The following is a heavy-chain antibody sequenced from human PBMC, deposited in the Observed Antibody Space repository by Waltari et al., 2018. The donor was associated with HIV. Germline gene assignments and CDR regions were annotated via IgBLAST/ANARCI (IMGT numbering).Heavy chain of an antibody. J-gene: IGHJ4*01. CDR2: ISSTSGYI. CDR1: GFAFGKYT. V-gene: IGHV3-21*01. CDR3: ARGLTIFGDVIPYYFDH. Sequence: VQLVESGGGLVKPGESLRLSCAGSGFAFGKYTLSWVRQAPGKGLEWISTISSTSGYIEYADSVKGRFTVSRDNAKKSLSLQMNSLRAEDAAVYYCARGLTIFGDVIPYYFDHWGQGSLVTVSS. D-gene: IGHD3-3*01.